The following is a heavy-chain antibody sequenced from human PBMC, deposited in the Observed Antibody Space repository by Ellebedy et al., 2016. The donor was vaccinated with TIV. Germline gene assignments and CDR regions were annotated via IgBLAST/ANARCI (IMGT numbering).Heavy chain of an antibody. CDR3: ARGAGWYAY. J-gene: IGHJ4*02. V-gene: IGHV4-59*01. CDR1: GGSISRYN. CDR2: IDYSGST. Sequence: MPSETLSLTCTVSGGSISRYNWSWIRQPPGKGLEWIGYIDYSGSTMFHPSLKSRVTMSVDASKNQFSLKLSSVTTADTALDYCARGAGWYAYWGQGTLVSVSS. D-gene: IGHD6-19*01.